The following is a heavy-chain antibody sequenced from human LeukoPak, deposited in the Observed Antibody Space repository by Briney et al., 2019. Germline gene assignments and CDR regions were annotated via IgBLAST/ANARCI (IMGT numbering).Heavy chain of an antibody. CDR2: ISAYNGNT. D-gene: IGHD3-16*02. V-gene: IGHV1-18*01. CDR3: AREVITFGGVIVSTYYFDY. Sequence: GASVKVSCKASGYTFTSYGISWVRQAPGQGLEWMGWISAYNGNTNYAQKLQGRVTMTTDTSTSTAYMELRSLRSDDTAVYYCAREVITFGGVIVSTYYFDYWGQGTLVTVSS. CDR1: GYTFTSYG. J-gene: IGHJ4*02.